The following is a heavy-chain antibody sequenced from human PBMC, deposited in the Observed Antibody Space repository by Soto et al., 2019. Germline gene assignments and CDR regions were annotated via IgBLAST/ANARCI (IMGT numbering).Heavy chain of an antibody. CDR2: IDWDDDK. D-gene: IGHD3-22*01. CDR3: ARTYYYDSSGYYYYFDY. V-gene: IGHV2-70*04. Sequence: SGPTLVNPTQTLTLTRTFSGFSLSTSGMRVSWIRQPPGKALEWLARIDWDDDKFYSTSLKTRLTISKDTSKNQVVLTMTNMDPVDTATYYCARTYYYDSSGYYYYFDYWGQGTLVTVSS. CDR1: GFSLSTSGMR. J-gene: IGHJ4*02.